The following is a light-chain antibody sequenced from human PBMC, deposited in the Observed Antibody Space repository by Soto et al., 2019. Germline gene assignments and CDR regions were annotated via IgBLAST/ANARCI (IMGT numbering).Light chain of an antibody. Sequence: QSVLTQTPSVSGAPGQRVTISCTGTSSNIGAGYDVHWYKQLPGTAPKLLIYGNNNRPSGVPDRFSGSKSGTSASLAITGLQAEDEAHYYCQTYDSSLSAVVFGGGTKL. V-gene: IGLV1-40*01. CDR3: QTYDSSLSAVV. CDR2: GNN. J-gene: IGLJ2*01. CDR1: SSNIGAGYD.